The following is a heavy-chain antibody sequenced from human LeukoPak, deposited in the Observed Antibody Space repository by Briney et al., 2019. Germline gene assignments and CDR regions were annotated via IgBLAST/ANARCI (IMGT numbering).Heavy chain of an antibody. CDR2: ISTYNGNT. J-gene: IGHJ4*02. D-gene: IGHD3-16*01. CDR1: GYTFTSNG. V-gene: IGHV1-18*01. CDR3: ASGSPPYTAY. Sequence: RASAKVSCKASGYTFTSNGITWVRQAPGQGLEWMGWISTYNGNTNYAQKLQGRVTMTTDTFTSTAYMELRSLRSDDTAVYYCASGSPPYTAYWGQGTLVTVSS.